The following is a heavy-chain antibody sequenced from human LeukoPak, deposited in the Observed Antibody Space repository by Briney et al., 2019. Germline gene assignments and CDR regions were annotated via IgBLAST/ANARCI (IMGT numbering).Heavy chain of an antibody. Sequence: PSETLSLTCTVSGGSISSYYWSWIRQPPGKGLEWIGYIYYSGSTNYNPSLKSRVTISVDTSKNQFSLKLSSVTAADTAVYYCARVISPHSSSSYWFDPWGQGTLVTVSS. D-gene: IGHD6-6*01. J-gene: IGHJ5*02. V-gene: IGHV4-59*01. CDR3: ARVISPHSSSSYWFDP. CDR2: IYYSGST. CDR1: GGSISSYY.